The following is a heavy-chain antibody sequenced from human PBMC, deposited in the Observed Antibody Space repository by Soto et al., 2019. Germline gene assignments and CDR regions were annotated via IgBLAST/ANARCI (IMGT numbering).Heavy chain of an antibody. J-gene: IGHJ4*02. CDR1: GFTFSNAW. D-gene: IGHD3-10*01. CDR3: TTDPAAYYYGSGSYYIVDY. Sequence: GGSLRLSCAASGFTFSNAWMSWVRQAPGKGLEWVGRIKSKTDGGTTDYAAPVKGRFTISRDDSKNTLYLQMNSLKTEDTAVYYCTTDPAAYYYGSGSYYIVDYWGQGTLVTVSS. V-gene: IGHV3-15*01. CDR2: IKSKTDGGTT.